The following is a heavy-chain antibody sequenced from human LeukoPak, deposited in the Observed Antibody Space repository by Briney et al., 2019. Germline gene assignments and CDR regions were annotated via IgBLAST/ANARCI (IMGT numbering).Heavy chain of an antibody. CDR2: IKQDGSEK. D-gene: IGHD3-22*01. J-gene: IGHJ6*02. Sequence: GGSLRLSCAASGFTFSSYWMSWVRQAPGKGLEWVANIKQDGSEKYYVDSVEGRFTISRDNAKNSLYLQMNSLRAEDTAVYYCARDDSSGYYYGYYYYGMDVWGQGTTVTVSS. CDR3: ARDDSSGYYYGYYYYGMDV. V-gene: IGHV3-7*03. CDR1: GFTFSSYW.